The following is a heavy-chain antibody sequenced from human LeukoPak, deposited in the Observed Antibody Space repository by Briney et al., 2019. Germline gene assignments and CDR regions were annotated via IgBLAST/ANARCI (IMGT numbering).Heavy chain of an antibody. CDR3: ARDFTYYDSSGYPNRSWFDP. CDR2: IKPSGGST. Sequence: ASVKVSCKASVYTFTSYYMHWVRQAPGQGLERMGIIKPSGGSTSNAQKFQSRVTMSRDTSTSTVYMELSSLRSEDTVVYYCARDFTYYDSSGYPNRSWFDPWGQGTLVTVSS. CDR1: VYTFTSYY. J-gene: IGHJ5*02. V-gene: IGHV1-46*03. D-gene: IGHD3-22*01.